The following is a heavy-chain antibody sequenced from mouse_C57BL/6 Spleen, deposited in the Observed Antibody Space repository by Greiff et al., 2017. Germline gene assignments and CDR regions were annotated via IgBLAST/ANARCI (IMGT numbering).Heavy chain of an antibody. Sequence: VQLVESGAELARPGASVTLSCKASGYTFTSYGISWVKQRTGQGLEWIGEIYPRSGNTYYNEKFKGKATLTADKSSSTAYMELRGLASEDSAVYSCARRMGDYDYWGQGTTLTVSS. CDR2: IYPRSGNT. CDR3: ARRMGDYDY. J-gene: IGHJ2*01. V-gene: IGHV1-81*01. D-gene: IGHD2-13*01. CDR1: GYTFTSYG.